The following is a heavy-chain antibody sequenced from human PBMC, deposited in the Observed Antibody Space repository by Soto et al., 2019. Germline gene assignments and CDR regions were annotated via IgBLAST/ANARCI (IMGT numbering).Heavy chain of an antibody. J-gene: IGHJ4*02. V-gene: IGHV4-39*01. CDR3: ARQPESTSYFDY. CDR1: GASISTSSDF. D-gene: IGHD2-2*01. CDR2: VYQSGTT. Sequence: SETLSLTCSVSGASISTSSDFGGWIRQAPGKGLEWIGNVYQSGTTRLNPSLKSRVSIFVDRSKNQFSLELNSATAADRAVYYCARQPESTSYFDYWGQGILVTVSS.